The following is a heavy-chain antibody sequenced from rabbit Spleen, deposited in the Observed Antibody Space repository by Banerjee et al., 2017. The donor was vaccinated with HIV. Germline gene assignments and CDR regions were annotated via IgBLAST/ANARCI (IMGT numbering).Heavy chain of an antibody. D-gene: IGHD6-1*01. Sequence: QEQLMESGGGLVQPGGSLKLSCKASGFDFSRTGVSWVRQAPGKGLEWIGYIDLLFGTTYYANWVNGRFTISGHNAQNTLYLQLHSLTAADTATYFCVRGASGTLYGYIDLNFWGPGTLVTVS. V-gene: IGHV1S47*01. CDR1: GFDFSRTG. J-gene: IGHJ4*01. CDR3: VRGASGTLYGYIDLNF. CDR2: IDLLFGTT.